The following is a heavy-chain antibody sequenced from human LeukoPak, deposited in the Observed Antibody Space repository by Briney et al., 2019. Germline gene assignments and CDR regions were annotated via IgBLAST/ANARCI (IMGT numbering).Heavy chain of an antibody. Sequence: SVKVSCKASGGTFSSYAISWVRQAPGQGLEWMGGIIPIFGTANYAQKFQGRVTMSRDTSTSTVYMELSSLRSEDTAFYYCATDHSMANTAWWFDPWGQGTLVTVSS. CDR3: ATDHSMANTAWWFDP. J-gene: IGHJ5*02. CDR2: IIPIFGTA. D-gene: IGHD5-24*01. CDR1: GGTFSSYA. V-gene: IGHV1-69*05.